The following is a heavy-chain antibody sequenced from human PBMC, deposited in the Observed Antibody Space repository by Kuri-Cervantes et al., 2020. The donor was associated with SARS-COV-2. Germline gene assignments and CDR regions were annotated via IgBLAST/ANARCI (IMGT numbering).Heavy chain of an antibody. CDR2: ISGSGGST. CDR1: GFTFSSYA. D-gene: IGHD2-21*01. V-gene: IGHV3-23*01. CDR3: AKAIGGAIATGGVDY. Sequence: GESLKISCAASGFTFSSYAMSWVRQAPGKGLEWVSAISGSGGSTYYADSVKGRFTISRDNSKNTLYLQMNSLRAEDTAVCYCAKAIGGAIATGGVDYWGQGTLVTVSS. J-gene: IGHJ4*02.